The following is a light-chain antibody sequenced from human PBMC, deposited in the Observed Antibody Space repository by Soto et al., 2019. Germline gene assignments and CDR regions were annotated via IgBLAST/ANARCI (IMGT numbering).Light chain of an antibody. V-gene: IGLV4-69*01. CDR3: QTWGTGIGV. J-gene: IGLJ2*01. Sequence: QLVLTQSPSASASLGASVKLTCTLSSGHSSYAIAWHQQQPEKGPRYLMKLNSDGSHRKGDAIPDRFSGSSSGAEHYLTICSLQSEDEADYYWQTWGTGIGVFGGGTKVTVL. CDR1: SGHSSYA. CDR2: LNSDGSH.